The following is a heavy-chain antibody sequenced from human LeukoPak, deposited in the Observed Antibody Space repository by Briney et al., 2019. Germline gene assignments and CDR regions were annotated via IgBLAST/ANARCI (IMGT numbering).Heavy chain of an antibody. CDR3: ARLKREGPYYYYYGMDV. CDR1: GFTVSRNS. J-gene: IGHJ6*02. CDR2: IYSGGST. Sequence: GGSLRLSFAASGFTVSRNSMGWVRQAPGKGLEWVSVIYSGGSTYYADSVKGRFTISRDNSKNTLYLQMNSLRAEDTAVYYCARLKREGPYYYYYGMDVWGQGTTVTVSS. V-gene: IGHV3-66*01. D-gene: IGHD4/OR15-4a*01.